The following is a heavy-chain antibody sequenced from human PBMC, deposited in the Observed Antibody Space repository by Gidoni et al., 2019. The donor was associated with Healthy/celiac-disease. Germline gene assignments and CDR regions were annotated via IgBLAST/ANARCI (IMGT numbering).Heavy chain of an antibody. CDR3: ARAGFLEWFAGVDY. CDR1: GFTFCDYY. D-gene: IGHD3-3*01. Sequence: QVQLVESGGGLVKPGGSLRLSCAASGFTFCDYYMSWIRQAPGKGLEWVSYISSSSSYTNDADSVKGRFTISRDNAKNSLYLQMNSLRAEDTAVYYCARAGFLEWFAGVDYWGQGTLVTVSS. V-gene: IGHV3-11*06. J-gene: IGHJ4*02. CDR2: ISSSSSYT.